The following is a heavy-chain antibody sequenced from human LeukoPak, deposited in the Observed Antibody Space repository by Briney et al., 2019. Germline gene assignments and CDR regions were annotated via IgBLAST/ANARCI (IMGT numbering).Heavy chain of an antibody. D-gene: IGHD1-26*01. J-gene: IGHJ4*02. CDR1: GFTFDDYA. CDR3: ARDRGGATL. Sequence: GGSLRLSCAASGFTFDDYAMHWVRQAPGKGLEWVANIKQDGSEKYYVDSVKGRFTISRDNAKNSLYLQMNSLRAEDTAVYYCARDRGGATLWGQGTLVTVSS. CDR2: IKQDGSEK. V-gene: IGHV3-7*01.